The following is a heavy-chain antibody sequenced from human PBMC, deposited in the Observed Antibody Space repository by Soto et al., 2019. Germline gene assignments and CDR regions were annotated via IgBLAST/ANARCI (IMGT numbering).Heavy chain of an antibody. CDR3: AKKGRGLLWFGELLYFDY. CDR1: GFTFSSYA. Sequence: GGSLRLSCAASGFTFSSYAMSWVRQAPGKGLEWVSAISGSGGSTYYADSVKGRFTISRDNSKNTLYLQMNSLRAEDTAVYYCAKKGRGLLWFGELLYFDYWGQGTLVTVSS. J-gene: IGHJ4*02. CDR2: ISGSGGST. V-gene: IGHV3-23*01. D-gene: IGHD3-10*01.